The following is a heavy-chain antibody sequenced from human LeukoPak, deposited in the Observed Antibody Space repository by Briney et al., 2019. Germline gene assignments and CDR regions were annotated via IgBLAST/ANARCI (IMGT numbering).Heavy chain of an antibody. J-gene: IGHJ4*02. CDR3: ARIRATVAYYFDY. D-gene: IGHD4-23*01. V-gene: IGHV3-7*01. CDR1: GITFINYS. CDR2: IKQDGGEK. Sequence: GGSLRLSCAASGITFINYSMTWVRQAPGKGLEWVANIKQDGGEKYYLDSVKGRFTIFRDNAKNSLYLQMNSLRAEDTAVYYCARIRATVAYYFDYWGQGTLVTVSS.